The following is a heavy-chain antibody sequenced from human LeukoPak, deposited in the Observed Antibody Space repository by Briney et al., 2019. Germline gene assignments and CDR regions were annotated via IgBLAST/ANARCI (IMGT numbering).Heavy chain of an antibody. CDR1: GFTFSSYA. J-gene: IGHJ4*02. CDR2: ISGSGGST. Sequence: GGSLRLSCAASGFTFSSYAMSWVRQAPGKGLEWVSAISGSGGSTYYADSVKGRFTISRDNSKNTLYLQMNSLRAEDTAVYYCAKGGYYDSSGYYGYWGKGTLVTVSS. D-gene: IGHD3-22*01. V-gene: IGHV3-23*01. CDR3: AKGGYYDSSGYYGY.